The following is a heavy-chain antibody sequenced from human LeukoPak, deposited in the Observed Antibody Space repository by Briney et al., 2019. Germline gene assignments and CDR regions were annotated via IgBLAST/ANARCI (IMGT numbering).Heavy chain of an antibody. J-gene: IGHJ4*02. CDR3: AKPFFAVAGAFDY. D-gene: IGHD6-19*01. V-gene: IGHV3-23*01. CDR1: GFTFSSYG. Sequence: PGGSLRLSCAASGFTFSSYGMHWVRQAPGKGLEWVSTISGSAGTTYYADSVKGRFTISRDNSKNTLYLQMNSLRAEDTAVYYCAKPFFAVAGAFDYWGQGTLVTVSS. CDR2: ISGSAGTT.